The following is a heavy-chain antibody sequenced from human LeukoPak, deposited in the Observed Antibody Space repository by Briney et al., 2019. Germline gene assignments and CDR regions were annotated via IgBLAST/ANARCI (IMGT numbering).Heavy chain of an antibody. J-gene: IGHJ4*02. CDR2: ISGSGGST. Sequence: GGSLGLSCAASGFTFSSYAMSWVRQAPGKGLEWVSGISGSGGSTHYADSVKGRFTISRDNSKSTLSLQMNSLRAEDTAVYYCAKGSNKYCSGGSCYSGDYWGQGTLVTVSS. CDR1: GFTFSSYA. CDR3: AKGSNKYCSGGSCYSGDY. D-gene: IGHD2-15*01. V-gene: IGHV3-23*01.